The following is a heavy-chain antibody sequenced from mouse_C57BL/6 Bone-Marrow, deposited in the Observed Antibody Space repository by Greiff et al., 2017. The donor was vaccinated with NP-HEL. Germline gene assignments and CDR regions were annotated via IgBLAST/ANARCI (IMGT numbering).Heavy chain of an antibody. CDR3: ARNGGLAWFAY. Sequence: QVHVKQSGPGLVQPSQSLSITCTVSGFSLTSYGVHWVRQSPGKGLEWLGVIWSGGSTDYNAAFISRLSISKDNSKSQVFFKMNSLQADDTAIYYCARNGGLAWFAYWGQGTLVTVSA. J-gene: IGHJ3*01. CDR1: GFSLTSYG. CDR2: IWSGGST. V-gene: IGHV2-2*01.